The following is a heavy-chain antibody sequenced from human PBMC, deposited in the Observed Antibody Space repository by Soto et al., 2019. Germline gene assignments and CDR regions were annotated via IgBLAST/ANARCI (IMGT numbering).Heavy chain of an antibody. CDR2: ISWNSGSI. Sequence: EVQLVESGGGLVQPGRSLRLSCAASGFTFDDYAMHWVRQAPGKGLEWVSGISWNSGSIGYADSVKGRFTISRDNAKNSLYLQMNSLRAEDTALYYCAKDMVGGQQLVLGWFDPWGQGTLVTVSS. D-gene: IGHD6-13*01. J-gene: IGHJ5*02. V-gene: IGHV3-9*01. CDR1: GFTFDDYA. CDR3: AKDMVGGQQLVLGWFDP.